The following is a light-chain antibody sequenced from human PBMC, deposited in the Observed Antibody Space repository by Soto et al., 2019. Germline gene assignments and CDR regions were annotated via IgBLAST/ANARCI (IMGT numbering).Light chain of an antibody. CDR1: SSDVGGYNY. Sequence: QSALTQPPSASGSPGQSVTISCTGTSSDVGGYNYVSWYQQHPGKAPKFIIYEVSKRPSGVPDRFSGSKSGNTASLTVSGLQAEDEADYYCQSFDSSVGGPGFGGGTKLTVL. CDR3: QSFDSSVGGPG. CDR2: EVS. J-gene: IGLJ3*02. V-gene: IGLV2-8*01.